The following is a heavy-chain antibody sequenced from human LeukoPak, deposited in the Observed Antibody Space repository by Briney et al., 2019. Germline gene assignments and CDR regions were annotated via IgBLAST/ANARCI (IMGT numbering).Heavy chain of an antibody. CDR2: INPSGGST. V-gene: IGHV1-46*01. CDR1: GYTFTSYY. J-gene: IGHJ3*02. D-gene: IGHD3-10*01. CDR3: ATNRITMIRGVIIKVWAFDI. Sequence: GASVKVSCKASGYTFTSYYMHWVRQAPGQGLEWMGIINPSGGSTSYAQKFQGRVTMTTDTSTSTAYMELRSLRSDDTAVYYCATNRITMIRGVIIKVWAFDIWGQGTMVTVSS.